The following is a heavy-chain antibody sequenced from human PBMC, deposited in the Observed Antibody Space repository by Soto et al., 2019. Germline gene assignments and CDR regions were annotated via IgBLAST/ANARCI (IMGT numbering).Heavy chain of an antibody. Sequence: ASVKVSCKASGYTFTNSDINWVRQAPGQGLEWMGWMNPDSGHAAYAQKFQGRVTLTTSTSTSTVYMEMRSLGSEDTAVYYCARRPQCSGGICYYGLHNRGQLTRATVSS. D-gene: IGHD2-15*01. V-gene: IGHV1-8*01. CDR2: MNPDSGHA. CDR3: ARRPQCSGGICYYGLHN. CDR1: GYTFTNSD. J-gene: IGHJ1*01.